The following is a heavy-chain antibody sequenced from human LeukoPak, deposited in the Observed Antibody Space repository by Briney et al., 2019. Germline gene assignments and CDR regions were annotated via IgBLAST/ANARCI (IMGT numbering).Heavy chain of an antibody. Sequence: GASVKVSCKASGYTFTGYYMHWVRQAPGQGVEWMGRINPNSGGTNYAQKFQGRVTMTRDTSISTAYMELSRLRSDDTAVYYCARVQGWDDAFDIWGQGTMVTVSS. D-gene: IGHD6-19*01. J-gene: IGHJ3*02. V-gene: IGHV1-2*06. CDR3: ARVQGWDDAFDI. CDR2: INPNSGGT. CDR1: GYTFTGYY.